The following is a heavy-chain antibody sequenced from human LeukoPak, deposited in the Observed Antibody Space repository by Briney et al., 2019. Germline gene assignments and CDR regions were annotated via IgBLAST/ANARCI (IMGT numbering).Heavy chain of an antibody. CDR1: GYTFTGYY. Sequence: ASVKVSCKASGYTFTGYYMHWVRQAPGQGLEWMGWINPNSGGTNYAQKFQGRVTMTRDTSISTAYMELSRLRSDDTAVYYCAREHSSSLNYFDYWGQGTLVTVSS. D-gene: IGHD6-13*01. CDR3: AREHSSSLNYFDY. J-gene: IGHJ4*02. CDR2: INPNSGGT. V-gene: IGHV1-2*02.